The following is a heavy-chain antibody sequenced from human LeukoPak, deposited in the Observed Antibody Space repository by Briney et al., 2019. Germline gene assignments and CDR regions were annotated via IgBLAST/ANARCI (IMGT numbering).Heavy chain of an antibody. D-gene: IGHD3-9*01. J-gene: IGHJ4*02. CDR2: ISSSGSTI. CDR3: ARGGDDILTGYYYY. Sequence: PGGSLRLSCAASGFTFSSYEMNWVRQAPGKGLEWGSYISSSGSTIYYADSVKGRFTISRDNAKNSLYLQMNSLRAEDTAVYYCARGGDDILTGYYYYWGQGTLVTVSS. CDR1: GFTFSSYE. V-gene: IGHV3-48*03.